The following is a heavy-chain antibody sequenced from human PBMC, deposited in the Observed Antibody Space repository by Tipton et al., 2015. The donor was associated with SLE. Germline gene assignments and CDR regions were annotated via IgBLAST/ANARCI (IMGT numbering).Heavy chain of an antibody. Sequence: GLVKPSETLSLTCAVSGYSISSGYYWGWIRQPPGKGLEWIGSIYHSGSTYYNPSLKSRVTISVDTSKNQFSLKLSSVTAADTAVYYCALYSYGYWGQGTLVTVSS. CDR2: IYHSGST. V-gene: IGHV4-38-2*01. CDR1: GYSISSGYY. D-gene: IGHD5-18*01. J-gene: IGHJ4*02. CDR3: ALYSYGY.